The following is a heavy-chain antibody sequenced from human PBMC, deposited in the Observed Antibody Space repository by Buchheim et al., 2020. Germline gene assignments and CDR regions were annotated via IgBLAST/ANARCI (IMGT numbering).Heavy chain of an antibody. CDR3: ANAARIAAAGTNYYYMDV. V-gene: IGHV3-30*18. J-gene: IGHJ6*03. CDR1: GFTFSSYG. D-gene: IGHD6-13*01. Sequence: QVQLVESGGGVVQPGRSLRLSCAASGFTFSSYGMHWVRQAPGKGLEWVAVISYDGSNKYYADSVKGRFTISRDNSKNTLYLQMNSQRAEDTAVYYCANAARIAAAGTNYYYMDVWGKGTT. CDR2: ISYDGSNK.